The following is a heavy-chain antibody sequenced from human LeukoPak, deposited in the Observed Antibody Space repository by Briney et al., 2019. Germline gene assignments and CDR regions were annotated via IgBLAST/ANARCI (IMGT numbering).Heavy chain of an antibody. CDR3: ARDQLVYYGSGSYYGYNWFDP. CDR2: IYHSGST. CDR1: GGSISSSNW. D-gene: IGHD3-10*01. V-gene: IGHV4-4*02. J-gene: IGHJ5*02. Sequence: SGTLSLTCAVSGGSISSSNWWSWVHQPPGKGLEWIGEIYHSGSTNYNPSLKSRVTISVDKSKNQFSLKLSSVTAADTAVYYCARDQLVYYGSGSYYGYNWFDPWGQGTLVTVSS.